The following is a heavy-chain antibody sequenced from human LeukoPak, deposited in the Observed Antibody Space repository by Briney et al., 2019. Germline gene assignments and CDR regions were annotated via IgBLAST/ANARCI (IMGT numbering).Heavy chain of an antibody. D-gene: IGHD5-24*01. CDR2: IRSTTDT. CDR3: AKDIQLST. Sequence: GGSLRLSCEASGFTFSGSAMHWVRQASGKGLEWVGRIRSTTDTAYAASVKGRFTISRDDSKNTAYLQMNSLKTEDTAIYYCAKDIQLSTWGLGTMVTVSS. CDR1: GFTFSGSA. J-gene: IGHJ3*01. V-gene: IGHV3-73*01.